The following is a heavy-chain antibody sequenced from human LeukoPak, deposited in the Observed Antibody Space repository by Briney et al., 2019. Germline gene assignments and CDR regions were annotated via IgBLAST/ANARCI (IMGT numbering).Heavy chain of an antibody. V-gene: IGHV1-18*01. CDR2: ISGYNGNT. CDR3: ARDLSTLIAATGTCYFDH. J-gene: IGHJ4*02. Sequence: ASAKVSCKASGYSFTSYGMSWVRQAPGQGLEWMGWISGYNGNTNYARRLQGRVTLTTDTSTSTAYMEVRSLRYDDTAVYYCARDLSTLIAATGTCYFDHWGQGTLVTVSS. D-gene: IGHD6-13*01. CDR1: GYSFTSYG.